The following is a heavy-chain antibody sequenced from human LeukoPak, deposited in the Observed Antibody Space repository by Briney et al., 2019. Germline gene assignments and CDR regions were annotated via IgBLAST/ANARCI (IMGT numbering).Heavy chain of an antibody. V-gene: IGHV1-46*01. CDR1: GYTFTSYY. Sequence: ASVKVSCKASGYTFTSYYMHWVRQAPGQGLEWMGIINPSGGSTTYAQKFQGRVTMTRDTSTSTVYMELSGLRSEDTAMYYCARPLVGAIRDAFDIWGQGTMVTVSS. CDR3: ARPLVGAIRDAFDI. J-gene: IGHJ3*02. D-gene: IGHD1-26*01. CDR2: INPSGGST.